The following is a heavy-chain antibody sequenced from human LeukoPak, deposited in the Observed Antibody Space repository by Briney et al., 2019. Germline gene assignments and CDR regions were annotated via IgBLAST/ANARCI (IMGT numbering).Heavy chain of an antibody. CDR2: ISGSGGST. Sequence: PGGSLRLSCAASGFTFSSYAMSWVRQAPGKGLEWVSAISGSGGSTYYADSVKVRFTVSRDNSKNTLYLQMNSLRAEDTAVYYCAKDSPIVGATAHSDDYWGQGTLVTVSS. D-gene: IGHD1-26*01. CDR1: GFTFSSYA. J-gene: IGHJ4*02. V-gene: IGHV3-23*01. CDR3: AKDSPIVGATAHSDDY.